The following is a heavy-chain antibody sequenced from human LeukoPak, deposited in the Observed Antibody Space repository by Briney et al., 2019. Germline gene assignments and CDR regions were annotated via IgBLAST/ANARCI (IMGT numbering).Heavy chain of an antibody. D-gene: IGHD6-13*01. CDR2: ISGSGGST. CDR3: AKALEQETVIALDS. V-gene: IGHV3-23*01. Sequence: GSLRLSCAASGFTFSTYAMSWVRQAPGKGLEWVSAISGSGGSTYYADSVKGRFTISRDNSKNTLYLQMNSLRAEDTSIYFCAKALEQETVIALDSWGQGTLVTVSS. CDR1: GFTFSTYA. J-gene: IGHJ4*02.